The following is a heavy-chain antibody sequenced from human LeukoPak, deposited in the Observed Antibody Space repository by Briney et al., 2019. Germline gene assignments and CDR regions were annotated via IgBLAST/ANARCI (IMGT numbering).Heavy chain of an antibody. CDR3: IWNDAGDY. V-gene: IGHV3-15*01. Sequence: GGSPRLSCAASGFTFSNAWMSWVRQIPGKGLEWVGGIKSKTDGETTDYAAPVKGRFTISRDDSKTTLYLQMNSLKTEDTALYYCIWNDAGDYWGQGTLVTVSS. CDR2: IKSKTDGETT. D-gene: IGHD1-1*01. CDR1: GFTFSNAW. J-gene: IGHJ4*02.